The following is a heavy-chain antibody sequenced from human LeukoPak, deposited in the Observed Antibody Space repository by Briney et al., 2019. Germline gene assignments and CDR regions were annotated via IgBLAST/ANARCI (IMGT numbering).Heavy chain of an antibody. D-gene: IGHD6-13*01. Sequence: GGSLRLSCAASGFTSSSYSMNWVRQAPGKGLEWVSSISSSSSYIYYADSVKGRFTISRDNAKNSLYLQMNSLRAEDTAVYYCAKEIDSSSWSTGDYWGQGTLVTVSS. CDR1: GFTSSSYS. J-gene: IGHJ4*02. CDR2: ISSSSSYI. V-gene: IGHV3-21*04. CDR3: AKEIDSSSWSTGDY.